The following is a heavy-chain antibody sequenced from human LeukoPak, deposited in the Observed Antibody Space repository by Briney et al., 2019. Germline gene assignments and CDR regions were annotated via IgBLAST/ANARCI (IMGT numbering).Heavy chain of an antibody. Sequence: GGSLRLSCAASGFTFSSYSMNWVRQAPGKGLEWVSSISSSSSYIYYADSVKGRFTISRDNAKNSLYPQMNSLRAEDTAVYYCARARMELRGSYFDYWGQGTLVTVSS. CDR2: ISSSSSYI. CDR1: GFTFSSYS. D-gene: IGHD1-26*01. CDR3: ARARMELRGSYFDY. J-gene: IGHJ4*02. V-gene: IGHV3-21*01.